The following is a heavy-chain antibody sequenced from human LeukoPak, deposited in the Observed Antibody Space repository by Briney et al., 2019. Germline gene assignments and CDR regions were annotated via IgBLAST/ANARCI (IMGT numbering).Heavy chain of an antibody. CDR2: ISTTSSTM. CDR1: GFTFSSYG. Sequence: GGSLRLSCAASGFTFSSYGMNWVRQAPGKGLEWASYISTTSSTMYYADSVKGRFTMSRDNAKNSLYLQMDSLRDEDTAVYYCARGKEKWLDHFDYWGQGSLVTVSS. D-gene: IGHD6-19*01. J-gene: IGHJ4*02. V-gene: IGHV3-48*02. CDR3: ARGKEKWLDHFDY.